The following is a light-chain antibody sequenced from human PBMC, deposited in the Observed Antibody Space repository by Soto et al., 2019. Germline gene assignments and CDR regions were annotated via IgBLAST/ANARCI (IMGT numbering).Light chain of an antibody. CDR1: SSDVGSYNL. CDR3: SSYAGSTTFYV. CDR2: EVS. J-gene: IGLJ1*01. V-gene: IGLV2-23*02. Sequence: QSALTQPASVSGSPGQSITISCTGTSSDVGSYNLVSWYQQHPGKAPKLMIYEVSKRPSGVSNRFSGSKSGNTASLTISGLQAEDEADYSSSSYAGSTTFYVFGTGNMVPVL.